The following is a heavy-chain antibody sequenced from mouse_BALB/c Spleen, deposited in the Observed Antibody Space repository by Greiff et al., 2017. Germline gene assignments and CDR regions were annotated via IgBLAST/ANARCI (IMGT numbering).Heavy chain of an antibody. CDR2: IYPGDGDT. D-gene: IGHD1-1*01. V-gene: IGHV1-82*01. J-gene: IGHJ4*01. CDR3: ARGYYGSSYCAMDY. Sequence: VQRVESGPELVKPGASVKISCKASGYAFSSSWMNWVKQRPGQGLEWIGRIYPGDGDTNYNGKFKGKATLTADKSSSTAYMQLSSLTSVDSAVYYCARGYYGSSYCAMDYWGQGTSVTVSS. CDR1: GYAFSSSW.